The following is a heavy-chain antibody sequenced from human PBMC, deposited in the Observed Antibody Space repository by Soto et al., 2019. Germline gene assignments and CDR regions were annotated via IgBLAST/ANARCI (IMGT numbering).Heavy chain of an antibody. D-gene: IGHD1-1*01. V-gene: IGHV3-7*01. Sequence: EVQLVESGGDLVKPGGSLSLSCVASGFPFSNYWMNWVRQAPGMGLEWVAGIKEDASEKNYVDSVKGRFSISRDNAKNSLFLQLNSLRAEDTAVYYCATAIEAPWNNYDYWGQGTLVTVSS. J-gene: IGHJ4*02. CDR2: IKEDASEK. CDR3: ATAIEAPWNNYDY. CDR1: GFPFSNYW.